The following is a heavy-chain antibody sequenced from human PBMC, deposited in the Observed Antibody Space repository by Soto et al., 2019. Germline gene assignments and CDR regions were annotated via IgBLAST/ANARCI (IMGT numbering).Heavy chain of an antibody. CDR3: ARDGRDVLVPADDNWFDP. V-gene: IGHV3-7*01. D-gene: IGHD2-2*01. J-gene: IGHJ5*02. CDR2: IKQDGSEK. Sequence: EVQLVESGGGLVQPGGSLRLSCAASGFTFSSYWMSWVRQAPGKGLEWVANIKQDGSEKYYVDSVKGRFTISRDNAKNSLYLQMNSLRAEDTAVYYCARDGRDVLVPADDNWFDPWGQGTLVTVSS. CDR1: GFTFSSYW.